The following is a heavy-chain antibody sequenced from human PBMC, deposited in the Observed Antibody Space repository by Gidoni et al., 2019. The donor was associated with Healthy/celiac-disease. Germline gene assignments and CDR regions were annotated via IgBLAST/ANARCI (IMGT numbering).Heavy chain of an antibody. CDR1: GYSFTSYA. D-gene: IGHD5-12*01. CDR3: ARGATIYYYYYMDV. V-gene: IGHV1-3*01. Sequence: QVQLVQSGAEVKKPGASVKVSCKASGYSFTSYAMHWVRQAPGQRLECMGWINAGNGNTTYSQKFQGRVTITRDTSASTAYMELSSLRSEDTAVYYCARGATIYYYYYMDVWGKGTTVTVSS. CDR2: INAGNGNT. J-gene: IGHJ6*03.